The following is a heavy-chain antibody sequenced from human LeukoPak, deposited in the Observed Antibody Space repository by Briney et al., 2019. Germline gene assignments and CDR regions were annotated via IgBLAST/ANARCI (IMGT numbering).Heavy chain of an antibody. CDR3: ARDPDYSTDYYYYMDV. CDR2: IYTSGST. CDR1: GGSISSGSYY. J-gene: IGHJ6*03. Sequence: PSETLSLTCTVSGGSISSGSYYWSWIRQPAGKGLEWIGRIYTSGSTNYNPSLKSRVTISVDTSKNQFSLKLSSVTAADTAVYYCARDPDYSTDYYYYMDVWGKGTTATVSS. D-gene: IGHD4-11*01. V-gene: IGHV4-61*02.